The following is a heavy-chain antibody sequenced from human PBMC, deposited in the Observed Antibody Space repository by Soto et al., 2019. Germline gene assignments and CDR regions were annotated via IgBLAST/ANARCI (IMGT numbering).Heavy chain of an antibody. CDR2: IYYSGST. Sequence: SETLSLTCTVSGGSISSSSYYWGWIRQPPGKGLEWIGSIYYSGSTYYNPSLKSRVTISVDTSKDQFSLKLSSVTAADTAVYYCARLEVTILYMDVWGKGTTVTVSS. J-gene: IGHJ6*03. V-gene: IGHV4-39*01. CDR1: GGSISSSSYY. CDR3: ARLEVTILYMDV. D-gene: IGHD4-4*01.